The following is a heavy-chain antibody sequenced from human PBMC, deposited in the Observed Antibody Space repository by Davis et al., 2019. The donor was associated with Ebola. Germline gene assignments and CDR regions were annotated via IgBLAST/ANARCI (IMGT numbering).Heavy chain of an antibody. J-gene: IGHJ5*02. V-gene: IGHV3-30*02. Sequence: PGGSLRLSCAASGFTFSSYAMHWVRQAPGKGLEWVAFIRYDGENKYYAASVKGRFTISRDNSKNTAYLQMNNLRTEDTADYYCAKGHYLGDPVTWGQGTLVTVSS. CDR1: GFTFSSYA. D-gene: IGHD7-27*01. CDR2: IRYDGENK. CDR3: AKGHYLGDPVT.